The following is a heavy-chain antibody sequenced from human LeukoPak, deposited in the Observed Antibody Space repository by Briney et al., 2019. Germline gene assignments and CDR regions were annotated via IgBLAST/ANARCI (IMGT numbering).Heavy chain of an antibody. Sequence: GGSLRLSCAASGFTFNSYAMSWVRQAPWERLQWVSGISDSGGNAYYADSVRGRFTISRDNSKNTLYLQMNSLRAEDTAVYYCARHRSSWLIDYWGQGTLVTVSS. CDR1: GFTFNSYA. D-gene: IGHD6-6*01. V-gene: IGHV3-23*01. CDR3: ARHRSSWLIDY. J-gene: IGHJ4*02. CDR2: ISDSGGNA.